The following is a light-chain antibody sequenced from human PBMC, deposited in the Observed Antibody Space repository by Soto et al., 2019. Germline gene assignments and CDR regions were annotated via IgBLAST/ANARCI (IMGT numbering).Light chain of an antibody. CDR3: AAWDDSLSGVV. CDR2: RNN. V-gene: IGLV1-47*01. Sequence: QSVLTQPPSVSGAPGQRVTISCTGSYSNIGAGYEVHWYQQIPGTAPKLLIYRNNQRPSGVPDRFSGSKSGTSASLAISGLRSEDEADYYCAAWDDSLSGVVFGGGTKLTVL. J-gene: IGLJ3*02. CDR1: YSNIGAGYE.